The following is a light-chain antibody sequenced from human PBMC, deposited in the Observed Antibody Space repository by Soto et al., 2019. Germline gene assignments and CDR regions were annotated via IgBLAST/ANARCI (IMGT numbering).Light chain of an antibody. V-gene: IGKV1-9*01. J-gene: IGKJ3*01. CDR2: AAS. CDR3: QQVNTYT. Sequence: DIQLTQSPSFLSASVGDRVTITCRASMGISTYFAWYQQKPGKAPNLLIYAASTLQSGVPSRFSGSGSGTEFTLTSSSLQPEDFATYYCQQVNTYTFCPGPKVDIK. CDR1: MGISTY.